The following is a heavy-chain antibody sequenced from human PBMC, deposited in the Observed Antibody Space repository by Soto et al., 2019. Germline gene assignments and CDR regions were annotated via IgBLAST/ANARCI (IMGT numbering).Heavy chain of an antibody. CDR2: ISGSGRTT. CDR1: VFTFNSYA. D-gene: IGHD5-12*01. J-gene: IGHJ5*02. Sequence: GSLRLSGAVSVFTFNSYAMNWVRQAPGKGLEWVSSISGSGRTTYYADAVKGRFTISRDNSKNTLFLQMNSLRSEDTAVYYCAKGVTTIVATGSWFDHWGQGTQVTVSS. V-gene: IGHV3-23*01. CDR3: AKGVTTIVATGSWFDH.